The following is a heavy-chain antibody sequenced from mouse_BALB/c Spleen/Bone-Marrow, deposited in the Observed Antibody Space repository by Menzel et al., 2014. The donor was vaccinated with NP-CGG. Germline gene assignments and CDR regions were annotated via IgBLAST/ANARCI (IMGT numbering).Heavy chain of an antibody. CDR1: GYTFTDYS. Sequence: VQLQESGAELVRPGVSVKISCKGSGYTFTDYSIHWVRQSHAKSLEWIGVFSTYYGDANYNQKFKGKATMTVDKSSSTAYMELARLTSEDPAIYYCARRGSMDCWGQGTSVTVSS. J-gene: IGHJ4*01. CDR3: ARRGSMDC. V-gene: IGHV1-67*01. CDR2: FSTYYGDA.